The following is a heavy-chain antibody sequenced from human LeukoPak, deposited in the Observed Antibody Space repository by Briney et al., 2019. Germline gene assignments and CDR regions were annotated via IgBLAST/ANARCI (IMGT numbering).Heavy chain of an antibody. CDR2: ISGSDGTT. CDR1: GFTFSSYS. Sequence: GGSLRLSCAASGFTFSSYSMNWVRQAPGKGLEWVSGISGSDGTTYDADSVKGRVTISRDNSKNTLYLQVNSLTDEDTAIYYCAKVRASSGYYLDYWGQGTLVTVSS. V-gene: IGHV3-23*01. CDR3: AKVRASSGYYLDY. D-gene: IGHD3-22*01. J-gene: IGHJ4*02.